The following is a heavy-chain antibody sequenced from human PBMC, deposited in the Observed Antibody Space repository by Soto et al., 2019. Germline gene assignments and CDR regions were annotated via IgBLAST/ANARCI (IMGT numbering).Heavy chain of an antibody. CDR2: ISYDGSNK. CDR3: ARDAKRQSSPIYYYGMDV. V-gene: IGHV3-30-3*01. D-gene: IGHD6-13*01. J-gene: IGHJ6*02. Sequence: QVQLVESGGGVVQPGRSLRLSCAASGFTFSSYAMHWVRQAPGKGLEWVAVISYDGSNKYYADSVKGRFTISRDNSKNTLYLQMNSLRAEDTAVYYCARDAKRQSSPIYYYGMDVWGQGTTVTVSS. CDR1: GFTFSSYA.